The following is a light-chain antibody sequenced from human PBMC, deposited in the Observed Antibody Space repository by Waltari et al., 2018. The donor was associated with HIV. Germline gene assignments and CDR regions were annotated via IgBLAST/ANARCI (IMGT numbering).Light chain of an antibody. Sequence: QSVLPPPPSISGAPGRCITVSRSGTSPTSGAGADVHWYQQLHGTAPKLLLYKNKNRPSGVPDRFSASKSDASASLAITGLQAADEGDYFCQSYDTSLSAWVFGGGTRLTVL. CDR3: QSYDTSLSAWV. V-gene: IGLV1-40*03. J-gene: IGLJ2*01. CDR1: SPTSGAGAD. CDR2: KNK.